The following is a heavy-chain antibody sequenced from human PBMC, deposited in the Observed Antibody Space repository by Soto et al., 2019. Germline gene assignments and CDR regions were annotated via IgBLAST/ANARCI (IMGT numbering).Heavy chain of an antibody. D-gene: IGHD3-22*01. Sequence: GESLKISCKGSGYSFTSQWIGWVRQMPGKGLEWMGIIYPGDSDIRYSPSFQGQVTISADKSISTAYLQWSSLKASDTATYYCARLGTSGYWYYYSAMDVWGQGTTVTVSS. CDR1: GYSFTSQW. J-gene: IGHJ6*02. CDR2: IYPGDSDI. V-gene: IGHV5-51*01. CDR3: ARLGTSGYWYYYSAMDV.